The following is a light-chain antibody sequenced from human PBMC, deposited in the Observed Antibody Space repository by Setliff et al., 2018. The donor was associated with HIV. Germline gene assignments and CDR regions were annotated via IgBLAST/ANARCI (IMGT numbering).Light chain of an antibody. CDR1: SSDVGAYNY. Sequence: QSVLTQPASVSGSPGQSITISCTGTSSDVGAYNYVSWYQQHPGKAPKLMISDVTKRPSGVSNRFSGSKSGNTASLTISGLQAEDEADYYCSSYTSSSTYVFGTGTKGTVL. V-gene: IGLV2-14*01. J-gene: IGLJ1*01. CDR3: SSYTSSSTYV. CDR2: DVT.